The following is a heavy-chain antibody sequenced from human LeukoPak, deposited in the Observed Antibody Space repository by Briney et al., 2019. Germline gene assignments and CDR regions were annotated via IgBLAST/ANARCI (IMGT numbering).Heavy chain of an antibody. V-gene: IGHV1-2*02. CDR1: GYTFTNCY. CDR3: ARDHGDDAFDI. J-gene: IGHJ3*02. CDR2: INSNRGGT. Sequence: ASVKVSCKASGYTFTNCYIHWVRQAPGQGLEWMGWINSNRGGTNYAQKFQGRVTMTRDTSISTAYTELRSVRSDDTAVYYCARDHGDDAFDIWGPGTMVTVSS. D-gene: IGHD3-3*01.